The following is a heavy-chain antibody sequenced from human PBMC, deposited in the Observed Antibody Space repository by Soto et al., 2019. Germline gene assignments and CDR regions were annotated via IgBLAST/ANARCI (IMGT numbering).Heavy chain of an antibody. CDR1: GGSVSSGNYF. Sequence: QVQLQESRPGLVKPSETLSLTCTVSGGSVSSGNYFWSWIRQPPGNGLEWIGYIHSSGSTSYNPSLNLRVTISTDTSRNQFSLTLTSVTAADTAVYYCTILTNPTAVTTAFRGGYGLDVCGQGTTVTVSS. D-gene: IGHD4-17*01. CDR3: TILTNPTAVTTAFRGGYGLDV. CDR2: IHSSGST. J-gene: IGHJ6*02. V-gene: IGHV4-61*01.